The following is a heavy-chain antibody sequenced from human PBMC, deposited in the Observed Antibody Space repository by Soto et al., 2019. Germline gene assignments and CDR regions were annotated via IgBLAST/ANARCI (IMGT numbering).Heavy chain of an antibody. J-gene: IGHJ6*02. CDR1: GLTFGSYA. D-gene: IGHD2-2*02. Sequence: PGGSLILAFVASGLTFGSYAMIWVLQSPGKGVECVSAISGSGCSTYYADSVKGRFTISRDNSKNTLYLQMNSLRAEDTAVYYCAKDGYCSSTSCHTRYYYYGMDVWGQGTTVTVSS. CDR3: AKDGYCSSTSCHTRYYYYGMDV. V-gene: IGHV3-23*01. CDR2: ISGSGCST.